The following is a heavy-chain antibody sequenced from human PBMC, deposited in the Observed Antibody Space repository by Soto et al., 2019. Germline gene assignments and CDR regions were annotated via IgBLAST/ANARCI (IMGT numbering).Heavy chain of an antibody. Sequence: SETLSLTCAVSGGSISSSNWWSWVRQPPGKGLEWIGEIHHSGSTNYNPSLKSRVTISVDKSKNQFSLKLSSVTAADTAVYYCAREGYYGSGSYSRSLNWFDPWGQGTLVTVSS. CDR2: IHHSGST. CDR3: AREGYYGSGSYSRSLNWFDP. J-gene: IGHJ5*02. D-gene: IGHD3-10*01. V-gene: IGHV4-4*02. CDR1: GGSISSSNW.